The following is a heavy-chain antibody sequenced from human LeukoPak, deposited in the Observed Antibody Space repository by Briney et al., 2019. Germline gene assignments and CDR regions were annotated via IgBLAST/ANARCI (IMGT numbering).Heavy chain of an antibody. D-gene: IGHD2-2*01. Sequence: GGSLRLSCAASGFTFSSYSMNWVRQAPGKGLEWVSYISSSSSTIYYADSVKGRFTISRDDAKISLFLQMNSLRAEDTAVYYCARDYQTPFDYWGQGTLVTVSS. J-gene: IGHJ4*02. V-gene: IGHV3-48*01. CDR3: ARDYQTPFDY. CDR1: GFTFSSYS. CDR2: ISSSSSTI.